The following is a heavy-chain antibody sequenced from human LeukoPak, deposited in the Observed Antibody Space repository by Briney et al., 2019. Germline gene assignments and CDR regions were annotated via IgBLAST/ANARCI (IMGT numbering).Heavy chain of an antibody. J-gene: IGHJ4*02. CDR1: GFTFSSYG. CDR3: AKDFIAAAGDDY. Sequence: GGSLRLSCAASGFTFSSYGMHWVRLAPGKGLEWVAVIWYDGSNKYYADSVKGRFTISRDNSKNTLYLQMNSLRAEDTAVYYCAKDFIAAAGDDYWGQGTLVTVSS. CDR2: IWYDGSNK. D-gene: IGHD6-13*01. V-gene: IGHV3-33*06.